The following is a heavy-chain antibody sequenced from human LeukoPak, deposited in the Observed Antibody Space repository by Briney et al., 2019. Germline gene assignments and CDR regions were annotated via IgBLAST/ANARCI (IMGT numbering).Heavy chain of an antibody. V-gene: IGHV3-7*01. Sequence: PGGSLRLSCVGYGFTFSSHWMTRVRQAPGKGLEWVANVRKDGSEKYYVDSVKGRFTIARDNAKNSLYLQMNSLRVEDTAVYYCARDDWIDYWGQGTLVTVSS. CDR3: ARDDWIDY. J-gene: IGHJ4*02. D-gene: IGHD3-9*01. CDR2: VRKDGSEK. CDR1: GFTFSSHW.